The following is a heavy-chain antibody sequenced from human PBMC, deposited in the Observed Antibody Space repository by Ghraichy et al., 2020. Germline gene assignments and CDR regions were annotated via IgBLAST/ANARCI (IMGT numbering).Heavy chain of an antibody. J-gene: IGHJ6*02. V-gene: IGHV3-74*01. Sequence: GGSLRLSCAASGFTFSSYWMHWVRQAPGKGLVWVSRINSDGSSTSYADSVKGRFTISRDNAKNTLYLQMNSLRAEDTAVYYCARERTTTRYYYGMDVWGQGTTVTVSS. D-gene: IGHD1-1*01. CDR3: ARERTTTRYYYGMDV. CDR2: INSDGSST. CDR1: GFTFSSYW.